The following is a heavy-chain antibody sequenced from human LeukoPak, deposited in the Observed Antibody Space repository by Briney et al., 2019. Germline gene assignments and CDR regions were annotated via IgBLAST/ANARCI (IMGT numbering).Heavy chain of an antibody. Sequence: SETLSLTCTVSGGSISSGGYYWSWIRQHPGKGLEWIGYIYYSGSTYYNPSLKSRVTISVDTSKNQFSLKLSSETAAHTAVYYCARGDILDAFDIWGQGTMVTVSS. CDR1: GGSISSGGYY. CDR2: IYYSGST. CDR3: ARGDILDAFDI. D-gene: IGHD2-8*02. V-gene: IGHV4-31*03. J-gene: IGHJ3*02.